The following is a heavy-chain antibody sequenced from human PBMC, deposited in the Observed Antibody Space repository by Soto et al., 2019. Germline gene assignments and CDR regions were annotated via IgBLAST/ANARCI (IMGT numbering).Heavy chain of an antibody. V-gene: IGHV4-34*01. CDR2: IYHSGST. Sequence: PETLSLTCAVYGGSFSGYYWSWIRQPPGKGLEWIGKIYHSGSTNYNPSLKSRVTISVDTSKNQFSLKLSSVTAADTAVYYCARQSTVTTDAFDIWGQGTMVTVSS. D-gene: IGHD4-17*01. CDR1: GGSFSGYY. J-gene: IGHJ3*02. CDR3: ARQSTVTTDAFDI.